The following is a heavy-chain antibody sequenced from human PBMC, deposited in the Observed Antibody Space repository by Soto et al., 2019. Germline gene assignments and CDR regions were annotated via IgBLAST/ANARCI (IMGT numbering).Heavy chain of an antibody. CDR1: GITISNYP. J-gene: IGHJ4*02. CDR2: ISGSGDRT. Sequence: EVQLLESGGGSVQAGGSLRLSCAASGITISNYPMSWVLQAPGKGLDWVSGISGSGDRTYYADSAKGRFTISKDISKNSMSLQLDSLGVEDTAVYFCVKDDGGYPSTAPHWGQGTLVTVSS. V-gene: IGHV3-23*01. CDR3: VKDDGGYPSTAPH. D-gene: IGHD3-22*01.